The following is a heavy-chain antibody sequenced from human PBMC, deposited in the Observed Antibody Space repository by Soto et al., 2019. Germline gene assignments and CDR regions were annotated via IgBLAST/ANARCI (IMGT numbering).Heavy chain of an antibody. Sequence: ASVKVSCKASGYTFTSYGISWVRQAPGQGLEWMGWISAYNGNTNYAQKLQGRVTMTTDTSTSTAYMELRSLRTNNTAVYYCSGVVAVAGPYYYYGMDVWGQGTTVTVSS. J-gene: IGHJ6*02. CDR3: SGVVAVAGPYYYYGMDV. D-gene: IGHD6-19*01. CDR1: GYTFTSYG. V-gene: IGHV1-18*01. CDR2: ISAYNGNT.